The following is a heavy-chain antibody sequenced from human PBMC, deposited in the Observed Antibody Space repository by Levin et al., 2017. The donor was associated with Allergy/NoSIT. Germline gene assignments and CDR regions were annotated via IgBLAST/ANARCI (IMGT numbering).Heavy chain of an antibody. Sequence: GESLKISCAASGFTFSGYTLNWVRQAPGKGLEWVSSISSSSTYIYYADSLKGRFTISRDDAKNSLSLQMNSLRVEDTAVYYWASDGSYDTLDIWGQGTMVTVSS. J-gene: IGHJ3*02. CDR3: ASDGSYDTLDI. V-gene: IGHV3-21*01. CDR1: GFTFSGYT. D-gene: IGHD6-6*01. CDR2: ISSSSTYI.